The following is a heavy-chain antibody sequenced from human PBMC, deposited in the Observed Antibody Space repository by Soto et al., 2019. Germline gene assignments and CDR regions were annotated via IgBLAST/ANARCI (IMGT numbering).Heavy chain of an antibody. J-gene: IGHJ4*02. V-gene: IGHV3-33*01. CDR1: GFTFSRYG. D-gene: IGHD3-22*01. CDR3: ARAGHDSSGYYYGGLDY. CDR2: IWTDGSYE. Sequence: QVQLVESGGGVAQPGGSLRLSCAAYGFTFSRYGMHWVRQAPGKGLEWVAVIWTDGSYEYYADSVMGRFTISRDNSKNTLYLQMNSLRAEDTAVYYCARAGHDSSGYYYGGLDYWGPGTLVTVSS.